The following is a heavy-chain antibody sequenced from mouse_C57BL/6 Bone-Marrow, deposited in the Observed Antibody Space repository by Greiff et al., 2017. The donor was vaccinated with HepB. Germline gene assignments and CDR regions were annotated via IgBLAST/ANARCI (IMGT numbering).Heavy chain of an antibody. Sequence: QVHVKQSGAELVRPGASVTLSCKASGYTFTDYEMHWVKQTPVHGLEWIGAIDPETGGTAYNQKFKGKAILTADKSSSTAYMELRSLTSEDSAVYYCTRSGWLGRAWFAYWGQGTLVTVSA. J-gene: IGHJ3*01. CDR2: IDPETGGT. CDR3: TRSGWLGRAWFAY. V-gene: IGHV1-15*01. CDR1: GYTFTDYE. D-gene: IGHD2-2*01.